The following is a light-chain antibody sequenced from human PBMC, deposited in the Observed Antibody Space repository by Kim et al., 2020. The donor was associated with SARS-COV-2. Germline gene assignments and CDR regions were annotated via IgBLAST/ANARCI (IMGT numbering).Light chain of an antibody. CDR2: KAS. Sequence: SASVGDRVTITCRASQSVSMWLAWYQQKIGKAPKLLIYKASSLEVGVPSRFSGRRSGTEFNLTISSLQPDDFATYYCQQYNNLFTFGQGTKLEI. CDR3: QQYNNLFT. J-gene: IGKJ2*01. V-gene: IGKV1-5*03. CDR1: QSVSMW.